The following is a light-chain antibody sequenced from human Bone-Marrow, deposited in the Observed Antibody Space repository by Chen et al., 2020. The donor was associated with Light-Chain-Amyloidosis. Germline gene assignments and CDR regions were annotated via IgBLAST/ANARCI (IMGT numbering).Light chain of an antibody. CDR1: DLPTKY. CDR3: QSADSSGTYEVI. CDR2: RDT. V-gene: IGLV3-25*03. Sequence: SYELTQSPSVSVSQGQKARITCSGDDLPTKYAYWYQQKPGQAPVLVIHRDTERPSGISARFSGSSSGTTATLTISGVQAEDEADYHCQSADSSGTYEVIFGGGTKLTVL. J-gene: IGLJ2*01.